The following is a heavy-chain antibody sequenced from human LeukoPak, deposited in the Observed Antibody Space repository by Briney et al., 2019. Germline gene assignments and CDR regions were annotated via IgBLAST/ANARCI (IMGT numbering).Heavy chain of an antibody. CDR3: ARLGHCSGGICYSGLGGTFDY. D-gene: IGHD2-15*01. Sequence: SETLSLTCGVSGGSITSTNYWTWVRQPPGKGLEWIGEVNLQGSTNYNPSLKSRVTISVDTSKNQFSLKLNSMTAADTAVYYCARLGHCSGGICYSGLGGTFDYWGQGTLVTVSS. CDR2: VNLQGST. J-gene: IGHJ4*02. CDR1: GGSITSTNY. V-gene: IGHV4-4*02.